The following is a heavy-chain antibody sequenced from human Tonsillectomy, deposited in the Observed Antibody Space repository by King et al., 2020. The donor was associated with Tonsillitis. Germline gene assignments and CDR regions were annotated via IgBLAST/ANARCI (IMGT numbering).Heavy chain of an antibody. CDR2: INPSGAGA. V-gene: IGHV1-46*01. Sequence: VQLVESGAEVKKPGASVKVSCKASGYTFSNYYMHWVRQAPGQGLEWMGIINPSGAGASYAQKFQGRVTMTRDTSTTTVYMELSSLRSEDTPVYYCAREEVSVDSYYYYGLDVGGQGTTVTVSS. D-gene: IGHD2-21*01. J-gene: IGHJ6*02. CDR1: GYTFSNYY. CDR3: AREEVSVDSYYYYGLDV.